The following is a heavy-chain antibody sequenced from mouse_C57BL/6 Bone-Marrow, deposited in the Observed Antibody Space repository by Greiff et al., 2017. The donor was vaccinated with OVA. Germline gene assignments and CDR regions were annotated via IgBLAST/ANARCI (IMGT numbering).Heavy chain of an antibody. CDR1: GYTFTDYY. CDR3: ARWRGFDY. V-gene: IGHV1-76*01. Sequence: VKVVESGAELVRPGASVKLSCKASGYTFTDYYINWVKQRPGQGLEWIARIYPGSGITYYNEKFKGKATLTAEKSSSTAYMQLSSLTSEDSAVYFCARWRGFDYWGQGTTLTVSS. CDR2: IYPGSGIT. J-gene: IGHJ2*01.